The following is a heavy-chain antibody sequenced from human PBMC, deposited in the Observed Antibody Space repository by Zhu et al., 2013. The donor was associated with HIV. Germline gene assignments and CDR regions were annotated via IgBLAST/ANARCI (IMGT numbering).Heavy chain of an antibody. CDR2: INPDSGGT. V-gene: IGHV1-2*02. CDR1: GYSFTDYH. J-gene: IGHJ4*02. D-gene: IGHD5-18*01. CDR3: ARGGTRGYSYGLEY. Sequence: QVQLVQSGADLKEPGASVKVSCKAAGYSFTDYHMHWVRQAPGQGLEWMGWINPDSGGTKYAQKFQGRVTMTRDTSITTAYMELSSLRSDDTALYYCARGGTRGYSYGLEYWGQGTLVTVSS.